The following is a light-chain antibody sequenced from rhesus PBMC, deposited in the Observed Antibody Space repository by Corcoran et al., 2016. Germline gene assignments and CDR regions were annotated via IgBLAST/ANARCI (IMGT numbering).Light chain of an antibody. V-gene: IGKV2-78*01. CDR3: MQTLQTPFT. Sequence: DIVMTQTPLSLPVTPGEPASISCRSSQSLLDSDGYTHLHWYRQKPGQSPQLLIYLVSNRASGVPDRFSGSGSGTDFTLKVSRVEAEDIVVSYCMQTLQTPFTFGPGTKLDIE. CDR1: QSLLDSDGYTH. CDR2: LVS. J-gene: IGKJ3*01.